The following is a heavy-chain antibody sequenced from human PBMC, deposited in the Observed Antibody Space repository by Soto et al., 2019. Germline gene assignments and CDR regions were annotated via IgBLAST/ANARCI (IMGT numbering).Heavy chain of an antibody. CDR2: IIHIFGTA. CDR1: GGTFSSYA. V-gene: IGHV1-69*05. J-gene: IGHJ5*02. Sequence: QVQLVQSGAEVKKPGSSVKVSCKASGGTFSSYAISWVRQAPGQGLEWMGGIIHIFGTANYAQKFQGRVTITTNESTSTAYMELSRLRSVDTAVYYCASRYCISTSCYPNCIDPWGQGTLVTVSS. CDR3: ASRYCISTSCYPNCIDP. D-gene: IGHD2-2*01.